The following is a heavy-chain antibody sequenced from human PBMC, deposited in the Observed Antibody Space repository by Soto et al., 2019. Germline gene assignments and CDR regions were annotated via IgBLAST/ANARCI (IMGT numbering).Heavy chain of an antibody. CDR2: IYYSGST. V-gene: IGHV4-39*02. Sequence: SETLSLTCTVSGGSISSSSYYWGWIRQPPGKGLEWIGSIYYSGSTYYNPSLKSRVTISVDTSKNQFSLKLSSVTAADTAVYYCAREGTAVPLSGMDVWGQGTTVTVSS. J-gene: IGHJ6*02. CDR3: AREGTAVPLSGMDV. CDR1: GGSISSSSYY. D-gene: IGHD6-19*01.